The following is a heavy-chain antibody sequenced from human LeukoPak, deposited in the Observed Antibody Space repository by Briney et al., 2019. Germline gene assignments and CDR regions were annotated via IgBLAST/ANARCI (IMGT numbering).Heavy chain of an antibody. CDR1: GFTFSSYA. CDR2: ISYDGSNK. Sequence: GGSLRLSCAASGFTFSSYAMHWVRQAPGKGLEWVAVISYDGSNKYYADSVKGRFTISRDNSKNTLYLQMNSLRAEDTAVYYCARGKGSYYYDSSGYFDWGQGTLVTVSS. CDR3: ARGKGSYYYDSSGYFD. J-gene: IGHJ4*02. V-gene: IGHV3-30*01. D-gene: IGHD3-22*01.